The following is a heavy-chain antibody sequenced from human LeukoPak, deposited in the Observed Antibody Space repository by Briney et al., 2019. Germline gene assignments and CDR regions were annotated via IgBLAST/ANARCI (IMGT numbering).Heavy chain of an antibody. Sequence: ASVKVSCKASGYTFTSYVINWVRQATGQGPEWMGWMNPNTGNTVYAQKFQGRVTMTRNTSISTAYMELSSLRSEDTAVYYCARVGGGSTRSYYYYYMDVWGKGTTVTISS. CDR2: MNPNTGNT. V-gene: IGHV1-8*01. CDR1: GYTFTSYV. D-gene: IGHD2-2*01. J-gene: IGHJ6*03. CDR3: ARVGGGSTRSYYYYYMDV.